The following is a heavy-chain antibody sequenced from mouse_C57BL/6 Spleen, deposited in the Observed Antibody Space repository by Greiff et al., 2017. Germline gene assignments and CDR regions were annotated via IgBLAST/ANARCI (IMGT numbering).Heavy chain of an antibody. D-gene: IGHD2-3*01. CDR1: GYAFSSYW. CDR3: ARWLLRTAFDY. CDR2: IYPGDGDT. Sequence: QVQLQQSGAELVKPGASVKISCKASGYAFSSYWMNWVKQRPGKGLEWIGQIYPGDGDTNYNGKFKGKATLTADKSSSTAYMQLSSLTSEDSAVYFCARWLLRTAFDYWGQGTTLTVSS. J-gene: IGHJ2*01. V-gene: IGHV1-80*01.